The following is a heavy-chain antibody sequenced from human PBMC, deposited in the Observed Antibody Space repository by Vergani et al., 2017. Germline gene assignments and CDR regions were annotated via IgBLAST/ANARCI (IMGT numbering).Heavy chain of an antibody. D-gene: IGHD3-10*01. J-gene: IGHJ4*02. Sequence: QVQLVESGGGVVQPGRSLRLSCTPSSFKLGDYGMHWVRQAPGRGLEWVSMTWYEGNNNYYADSVKGRFTISKDISKNTLYLQMNSLRGGDTAVYYCARGSGDSPSSLDFWGQGTLVTVSS. V-gene: IGHV3-33*01. CDR3: ARGSGDSPSSLDF. CDR1: SFKLGDYG. CDR2: TWYEGNNN.